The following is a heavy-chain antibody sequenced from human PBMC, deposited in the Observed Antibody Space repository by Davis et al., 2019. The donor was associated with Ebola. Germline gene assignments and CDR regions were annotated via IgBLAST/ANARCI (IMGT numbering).Heavy chain of an antibody. J-gene: IGHJ4*02. CDR3: LWTLPY. D-gene: IGHD2-21*01. V-gene: IGHV3-73*01. CDR2: IRSKANSYAT. Sequence: GGSLRLSCAASGFTFSGSAMHWVRQASGKGLEWVGRIRSKANSYATAYAASVKGRFTISRDDSKSIAYLQMNSLKTEDTAVYYCLWTLPYWGQGTLVTVSS. CDR1: GFTFSGSA.